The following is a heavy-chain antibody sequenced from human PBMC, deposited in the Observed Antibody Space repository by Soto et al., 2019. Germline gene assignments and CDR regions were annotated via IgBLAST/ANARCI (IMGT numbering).Heavy chain of an antibody. Sequence: GSLRLSCAASGLTVSSNYMGWVRHAPGKGLEWVSVIYSGGSTYYADSVKGRFTISRDNSKNTVYLQMNSLRAEDTAIYYCASDPPNYYDTTGFDYWGQGTLVTVSS. CDR2: IYSGGST. CDR1: GLTVSSNY. D-gene: IGHD3-22*01. J-gene: IGHJ4*02. CDR3: ASDPPNYYDTTGFDY. V-gene: IGHV3-53*01.